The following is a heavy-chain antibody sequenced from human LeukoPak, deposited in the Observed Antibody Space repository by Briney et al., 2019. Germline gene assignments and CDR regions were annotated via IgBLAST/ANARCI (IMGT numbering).Heavy chain of an antibody. D-gene: IGHD6-13*01. V-gene: IGHV3-66*02. J-gene: IGHJ4*02. CDR3: ATTPAGYSSYPTDY. CDR1: GFTVSSNY. Sequence: GGSLRLSCAASGFTVSSNYMSWVRQAPGKGLEWVSAIYSGGSTYYADSVKGRFTISRDNSKNTLYLQMNSLRAEDTAVYYCATTPAGYSSYPTDYWGQGTLVTVPS. CDR2: IYSGGST.